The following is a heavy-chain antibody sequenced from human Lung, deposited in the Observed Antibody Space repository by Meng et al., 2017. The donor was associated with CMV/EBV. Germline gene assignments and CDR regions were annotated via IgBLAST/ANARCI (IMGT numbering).Heavy chain of an antibody. CDR1: GYTFITYY. CDR2: LNPNSGTT. Sequence: SYKASGYTFITYYVTWVRRAAGEGLEWMGMLNPNSGTTYYAQEFQGSISVTSDTSTSTVYMALSGLKSEDTAVYFCAGGWWELGSFDHWGQGSLVTVSS. CDR3: AGGWWELGSFDH. J-gene: IGHJ4*02. D-gene: IGHD4/OR15-4a*01. V-gene: IGHV1-46*01.